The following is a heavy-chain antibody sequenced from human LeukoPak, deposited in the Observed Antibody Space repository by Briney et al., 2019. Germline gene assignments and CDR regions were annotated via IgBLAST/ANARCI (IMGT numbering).Heavy chain of an antibody. CDR2: ISAYNGNT. CDR1: GYTFTTYG. D-gene: IGHD4-23*01. Sequence: ASMKVSCTASGYTFTTYGINWVRQAPGQGLEWMGWISAYNGNTNYSQKFQGRVTMTTDTSTSTAYMELRSLRSEDTAVYYCARSSYYGGKRGSDYWGQGTLVTVSS. V-gene: IGHV1-18*04. CDR3: ARSSYYGGKRGSDY. J-gene: IGHJ4*02.